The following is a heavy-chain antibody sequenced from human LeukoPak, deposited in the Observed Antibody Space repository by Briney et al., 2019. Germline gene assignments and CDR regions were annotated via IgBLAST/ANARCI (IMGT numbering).Heavy chain of an antibody. D-gene: IGHD3-10*01. V-gene: IGHV4-39*01. Sequence: PSETLSLTCTVSGGSISSSSYYWGWIRQPPGKGLEWIGSIYYSGSTYYNPSLKSRVTISVDTSKNQFSLKLSSVTAADTAVYYCARRERFACWFDRWGQGTLVTVSS. CDR2: IYYSGST. CDR3: ARRERFACWFDR. CDR1: GGSISSSSYY. J-gene: IGHJ5*02.